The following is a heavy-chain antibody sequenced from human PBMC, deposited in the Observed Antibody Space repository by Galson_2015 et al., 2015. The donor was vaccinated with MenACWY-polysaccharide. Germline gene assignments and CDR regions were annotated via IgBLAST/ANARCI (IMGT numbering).Heavy chain of an antibody. CDR2: INPNSGGT. CDR3: ARALITMVRGVMKVGWFDP. V-gene: IGHV1-2*02. CDR1: GYTFTGYY. D-gene: IGHD3-10*01. J-gene: IGHJ5*02. Sequence: SVKVSCKASGYTFTGYYMHWVRQAPGQGLEWMGWINPNSGGTNYAQKFQGRVTITADEPTSTAYMELSSLRSEDTAVYYCARALITMVRGVMKVGWFDPWGQGTLVTVSS.